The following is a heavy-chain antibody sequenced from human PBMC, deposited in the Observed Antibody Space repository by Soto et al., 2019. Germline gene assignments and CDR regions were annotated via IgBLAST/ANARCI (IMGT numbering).Heavy chain of an antibody. V-gene: IGHV1-46*01. CDR1: WYTFTSYY. J-gene: IGHJ3*02. Sequence: GAPVKVSCKASWYTFTSYYIHWVRQAPGQGLEWMGIINPSGGSTSYAQKFQGRVTMTRDTSTSTVYMELSSLRSEDTAVYYCATMLEIEPFPDAFDIWGQGTMVTVSS. CDR2: INPSGGST. D-gene: IGHD2-8*01. CDR3: ATMLEIEPFPDAFDI.